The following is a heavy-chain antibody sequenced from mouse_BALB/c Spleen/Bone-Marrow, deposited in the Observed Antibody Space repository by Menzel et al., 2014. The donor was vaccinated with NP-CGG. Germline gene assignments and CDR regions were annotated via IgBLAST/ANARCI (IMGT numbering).Heavy chain of an antibody. D-gene: IGHD2-3*01. J-gene: IGHJ2*01. CDR3: ARLGYYGYFVD. Sequence: EVQLVESGGGLVQPGGSLKLSCAASGFDFRRYWMSWVRQAPGKGLEWIGEINPESSTINYTPSLKDKFIISRDNAKNTLYPQMSKVRSEDTALYYCARLGYYGYFVDWGQGTTLTVSS. CDR2: INPESSTI. CDR1: GFDFRRYW. V-gene: IGHV4-1*02.